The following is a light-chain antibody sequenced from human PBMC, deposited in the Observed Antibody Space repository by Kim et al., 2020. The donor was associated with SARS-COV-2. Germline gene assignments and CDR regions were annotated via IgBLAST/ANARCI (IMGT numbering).Light chain of an antibody. Sequence: QSALTQPRSVSGSPGQSVTISCTGTSSDVGRYNYVSWYQQHPGKAPKLMIFDVTKRPSGVPDRFSGSKSGNTASLTISGLQTDDEADYYCCSYAGSSVLFGGGTQLTVL. J-gene: IGLJ2*01. CDR3: CSYAGSSVL. CDR1: SSDVGRYNY. V-gene: IGLV2-11*01. CDR2: DVT.